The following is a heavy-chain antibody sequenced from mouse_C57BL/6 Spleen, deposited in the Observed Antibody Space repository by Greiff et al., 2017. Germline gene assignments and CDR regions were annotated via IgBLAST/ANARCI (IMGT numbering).Heavy chain of an antibody. V-gene: IGHV1-54*01. CDR3: ARSGTTVVAKQYFDV. CDR2: ITPGSGGT. J-gene: IGHJ1*03. D-gene: IGHD1-1*01. CDR1: GYAFTNYL. Sequence: VQLQESGAELVRPGTSVKVSCKASGYAFTNYLIEWVKQRPGQGLEWIGVITPGSGGTNYNEKFKGKATLTADKSSSTAYMQLSSLTSEDSAVYFCARSGTTVVAKQYFDVWGTGTTVTGSS.